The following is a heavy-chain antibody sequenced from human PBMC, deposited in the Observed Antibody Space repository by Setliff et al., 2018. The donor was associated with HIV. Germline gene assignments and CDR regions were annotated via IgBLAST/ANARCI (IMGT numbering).Heavy chain of an antibody. D-gene: IGHD1-26*01. Sequence: KPSETLSLTCTVSGGSINTYYWSWIRQPAGKGLEWIGRFYTSGSTNYNPSLKSRVTMSVDTSKNQFSLKLSSVTAADTAVYYCARQRHSGRGFFDYWGQGILVTVSS. CDR2: FYTSGST. CDR1: GGSINTYY. CDR3: ARQRHSGRGFFDY. J-gene: IGHJ4*02. V-gene: IGHV4-4*07.